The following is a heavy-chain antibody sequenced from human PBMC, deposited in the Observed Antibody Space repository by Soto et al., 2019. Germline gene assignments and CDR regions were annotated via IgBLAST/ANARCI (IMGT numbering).Heavy chain of an antibody. CDR3: ARDQLGAALVGYYYYGMDV. J-gene: IGHJ6*02. CDR1: GFTFSSYS. CDR2: ISSSSSYI. V-gene: IGHV3-21*01. D-gene: IGHD1-26*01. Sequence: LRLSCAASGFTFSSYSMNWVRQAPGKGLEWVSSISSSSSYIYYADSVKGRFTISRDNAKNSLYLQMNSLRAEDTAVYYCARDQLGAALVGYYYYGMDVWGQGTTVTV.